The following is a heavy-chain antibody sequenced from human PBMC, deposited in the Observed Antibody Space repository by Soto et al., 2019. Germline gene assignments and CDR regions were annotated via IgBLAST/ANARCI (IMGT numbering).Heavy chain of an antibody. CDR1: GGSVDSGNPY. V-gene: IGHV4-30-4*01. CDR3: ATREYSSLSINWFDP. Sequence: PSATLSLTCIVSGGSVDSGNPYWSWIRQSPGKGLEWIGYSYSGENTYYNPSLKSRVKILVDKSRNQFSLRLSSMTAADTAVYFCATREYSSLSINWFDPWGPGTLVTVSS. J-gene: IGHJ5*02. D-gene: IGHD6-6*01. CDR2: SYSGENT.